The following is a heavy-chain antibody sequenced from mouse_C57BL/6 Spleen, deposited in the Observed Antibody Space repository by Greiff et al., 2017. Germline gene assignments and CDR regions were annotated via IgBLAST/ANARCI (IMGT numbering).Heavy chain of an antibody. CDR2: IDPSDSYT. Sequence: QVQLQQPGAELVRPGPSVKLSCKASGYTFTSYWMHWVKQRPGQGLEWIGVIDPSDSYTNYNQKFKGKATLTVDTSSSTAYMQLSSLTTEDSAVYYGARRSPYINYRNYFDYWGQGTTLTVSS. V-gene: IGHV1-59*01. D-gene: IGHD2-5*01. CDR1: GYTFTSYW. CDR3: ARRSPYINYRNYFDY. J-gene: IGHJ2*01.